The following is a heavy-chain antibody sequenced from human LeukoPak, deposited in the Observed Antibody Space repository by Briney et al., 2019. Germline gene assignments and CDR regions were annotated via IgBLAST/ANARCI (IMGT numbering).Heavy chain of an antibody. CDR1: GFTFSSYD. V-gene: IGHV3-30*18. CDR2: ISYDGSNT. Sequence: PGGSLRLSCAASGFTFSSYDMHWVRQAPGKGLEWVAVISYDGSNTYYADSVKGRFTISRDNSKNTLYLQMNSLRAEDTAVYCCAKATGDYFDYWGQGTLVTVSS. CDR3: AKATGDYFDY. J-gene: IGHJ4*02. D-gene: IGHD1-14*01.